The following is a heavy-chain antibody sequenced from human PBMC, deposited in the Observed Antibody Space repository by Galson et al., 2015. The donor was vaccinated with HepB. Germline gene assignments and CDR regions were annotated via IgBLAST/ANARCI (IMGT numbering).Heavy chain of an antibody. CDR3: ATLSGSYSGLARVFDF. CDR1: GGSVSTYR. D-gene: IGHD5-12*01. V-gene: IGHV4-59*02. CDR2: MYYGGTS. Sequence: SETLSLTCSVSGGSVSTYRWSWIRQPPGKGLQWIGYMYYGGTSNYNPPLKSRVSISVDTPKNQFSLKLTSVTAADTAVYYCATLSGSYSGLARVFDFWGQGSLVTVSS. J-gene: IGHJ4*02.